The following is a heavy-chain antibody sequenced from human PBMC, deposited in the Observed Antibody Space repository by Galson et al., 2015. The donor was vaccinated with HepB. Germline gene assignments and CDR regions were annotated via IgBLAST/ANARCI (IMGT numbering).Heavy chain of an antibody. CDR2: IKQDGSDK. CDR1: GFTFSSYW. D-gene: IGHD3-10*01. J-gene: IGHJ4*02. CDR3: ARDPVKVLGVIFDY. V-gene: IGHV3-7*01. Sequence: SLRLSCAASGFTFSSYWMSWVRQAPGKGLEWVANIKQDGSDKYYVDSVKGRFTISRDNAKNSLYLQLNSLRAEDTAVYYCARDPVKVLGVIFDYWGQGTLVTVSS.